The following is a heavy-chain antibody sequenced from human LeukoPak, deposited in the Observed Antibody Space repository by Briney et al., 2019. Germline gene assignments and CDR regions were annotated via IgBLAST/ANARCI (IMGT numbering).Heavy chain of an antibody. V-gene: IGHV4-38-2*02. CDR2: IYHSGST. Sequence: PSETLSLTCTVSGYSTSSGYYWGWIRQPPGKGLEWIGSIYHSGSTYYNPSLKSRVTISVDTSKNQFSLKLSSVTAADTAVYYCARLAAAGTWGFDYWGQGTLVTVSS. D-gene: IGHD6-13*01. J-gene: IGHJ4*02. CDR1: GYSTSSGYY. CDR3: ARLAAAGTWGFDY.